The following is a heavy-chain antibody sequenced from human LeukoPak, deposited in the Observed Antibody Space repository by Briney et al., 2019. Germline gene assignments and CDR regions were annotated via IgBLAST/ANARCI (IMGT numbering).Heavy chain of an antibody. D-gene: IGHD4-17*01. Sequence: GGSLRLSCAASGFTVSSNYMSWVRQAPGKGLEWVSVIYSGGSTYYADSVKGRLTISRDNSKNTLYLQMNSLRAEDTAVYYCARLDYGDYVGAFDIWGQGTMVTVSS. CDR3: ARLDYGDYVGAFDI. CDR2: IYSGGST. CDR1: GFTVSSNY. V-gene: IGHV3-53*01. J-gene: IGHJ3*02.